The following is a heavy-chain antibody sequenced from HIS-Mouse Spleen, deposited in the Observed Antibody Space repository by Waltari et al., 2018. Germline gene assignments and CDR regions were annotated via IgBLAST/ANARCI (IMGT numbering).Heavy chain of an antibody. CDR1: GYTFTGYY. D-gene: IGHD5-12*01. CDR3: AREPLRDGYNSYYYYGMDV. J-gene: IGHJ6*02. V-gene: IGHV1-2*02. CDR2: INPNSGGT. Sequence: QVQLMQSGAEVKKPGASVKVSCKASGYTFTGYYMHWVRQAPGQGLEWMGWINPNSGGTNYAQKFQGRVTMTRDTSISTAYMELSRLRSDDTAVYYCAREPLRDGYNSYYYYGMDVWGQGTTVTVSS.